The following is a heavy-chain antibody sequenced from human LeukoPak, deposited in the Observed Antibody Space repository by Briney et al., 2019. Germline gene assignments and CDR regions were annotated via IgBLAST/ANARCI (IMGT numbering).Heavy chain of an antibody. Sequence: GGSLRLSCAASGFTFSSYAMSWVRQAPGKGLEWVSAISGSGGSTYYADSVKGRFTISRDNSKNTLYLQMNSLRAEDTAVYYCAKAQSEFQLLSLFDYWGQGTLVTVSS. CDR2: ISGSGGST. CDR1: GFTFSSYA. J-gene: IGHJ4*02. CDR3: AKAQSEFQLLSLFDY. D-gene: IGHD2-2*01. V-gene: IGHV3-23*01.